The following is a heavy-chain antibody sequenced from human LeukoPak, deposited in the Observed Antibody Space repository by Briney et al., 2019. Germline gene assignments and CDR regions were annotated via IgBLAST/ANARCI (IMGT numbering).Heavy chain of an antibody. V-gene: IGHV4-61*02. CDR2: ISASGTT. D-gene: IGHD2-8*01. CDR3: ARTLPCTNGVCPRYYFDY. Sequence: SQTLSLTCSVSDDSISPGGFYWSWIRQPAGEGLEWIGRISASGTTTYNPSLRGRVTISVDTSKNQFSLKLRSVTAADTAVYYCARTLPCTNGVCPRYYFDYWGQGTLVTVSS. CDR1: DDSISPGGFY. J-gene: IGHJ4*02.